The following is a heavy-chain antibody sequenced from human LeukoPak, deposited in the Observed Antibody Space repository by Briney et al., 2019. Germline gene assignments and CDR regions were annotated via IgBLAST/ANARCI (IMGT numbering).Heavy chain of an antibody. CDR1: GYTFTSFG. D-gene: IGHD2-15*01. V-gene: IGHV1-18*04. J-gene: IGHJ4*02. CDR3: TRDHCSGDNCPSFDY. CDR2: IGAYNGDT. Sequence: ASVKVSCKPSGYTFTSFGISWVPQAPGQGLEWMGWIGAYNGDTNYAQRFQGRVTMTTDTSTSTAYMDLRSLRSDDTAVYYCTRDHCSGDNCPSFDYWGQGTLVTVSS.